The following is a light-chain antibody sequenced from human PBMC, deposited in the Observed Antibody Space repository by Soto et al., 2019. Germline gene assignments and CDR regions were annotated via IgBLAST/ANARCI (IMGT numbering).Light chain of an antibody. V-gene: IGKV1-5*01. J-gene: IGKJ1*01. CDR2: DAS. CDR3: QQYNNWPRT. Sequence: DIQLTQSPCTLSASVGDRVALTCLASQSISSWLAWYQQKPGKAPKLLIYDASSLESGVPSRFSGSGSGTDFTLTISSLQPEGFAVYYCQQYNNWPRTFGQGTKVDIK. CDR1: QSISSW.